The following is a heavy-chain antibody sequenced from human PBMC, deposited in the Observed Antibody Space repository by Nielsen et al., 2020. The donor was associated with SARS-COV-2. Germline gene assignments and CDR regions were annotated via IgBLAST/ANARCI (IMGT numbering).Heavy chain of an antibody. D-gene: IGHD4-17*01. CDR1: GYSFTSYW. CDR3: ARHYGPTDY. J-gene: IGHJ4*02. Sequence: ASVEVSCKGSGYSFTSYWISWVRQMPGKGLEWMGRIDPSDSYTNYSPSFQGHVTTSADKSISTAYLQWSSLKASDTAMYYCARHYGPTDYWGQGTLVTVSS. CDR2: IDPSDSYT. V-gene: IGHV5-10-1*01.